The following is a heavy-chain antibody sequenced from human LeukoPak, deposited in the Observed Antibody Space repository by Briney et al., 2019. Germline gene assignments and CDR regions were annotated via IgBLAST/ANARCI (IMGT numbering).Heavy chain of an antibody. V-gene: IGHV3-23*01. D-gene: IGHD1-26*01. CDR2: ISDSGGST. J-gene: IGHJ5*02. CDR1: GFTFSSYA. CDR3: AKDLYIVGATNWFDP. Sequence: GGSLRLSCAASGFTFSSYAMSWVRQAPGKGLEWVSAISDSGGSTYYADSVKGRFTISRDNSKNTLYLQMNSLRAEDTAVYYCAKDLYIVGATNWFDPWGQGTLVTVSS.